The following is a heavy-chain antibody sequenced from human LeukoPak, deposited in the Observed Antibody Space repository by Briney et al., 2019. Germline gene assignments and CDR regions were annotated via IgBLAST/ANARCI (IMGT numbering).Heavy chain of an antibody. V-gene: IGHV1-18*01. Sequence: ASVKVSCKASGYTFTSYGISWVRQAPGQGLEWMGWISAYNGNTNYTQKLQGRVTMTTDTSTSTAYMELRSLRSDDTAVYYCARAPFRYSSGWPGKGFDYWGQGTLVTVSS. D-gene: IGHD6-19*01. J-gene: IGHJ4*02. CDR1: GYTFTSYG. CDR2: ISAYNGNT. CDR3: ARAPFRYSSGWPGKGFDY.